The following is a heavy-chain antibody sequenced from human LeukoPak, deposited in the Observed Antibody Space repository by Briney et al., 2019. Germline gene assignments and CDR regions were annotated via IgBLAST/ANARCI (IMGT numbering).Heavy chain of an antibody. CDR1: GYTFINYG. CDR2: ISAYSGNT. V-gene: IGHV1-18*01. CDR3: AISHGSYYDTSGYLGGDY. Sequence: ASVKVSCKASGYTFINYGIFWVRQAPGQGLEWMGWISAYSGNTNYAQKLQGRVTMTTETSTSTAYMELESLRSDDTAVYYCAISHGSYYDTSGYLGGDYWGQGTLVTVSS. J-gene: IGHJ4*02. D-gene: IGHD3-22*01.